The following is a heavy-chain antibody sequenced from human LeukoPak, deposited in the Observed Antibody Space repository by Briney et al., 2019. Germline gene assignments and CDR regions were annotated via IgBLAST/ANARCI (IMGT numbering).Heavy chain of an antibody. J-gene: IGHJ5*02. D-gene: IGHD3-10*01. V-gene: IGHV3-66*01. Sequence: PGGSLRLSCAASGFNVSSYFMSWVRQAPGKGLEWVSVIYSSGSTHYADSVKGRFTISRDNSKNTLYLQMNSLRAEDTAVYYCAKDRASNYYGSGSYYPTNWFDPWGQGTLVTVSS. CDR1: GFNVSSYF. CDR3: AKDRASNYYGSGSYYPTNWFDP. CDR2: IYSSGST.